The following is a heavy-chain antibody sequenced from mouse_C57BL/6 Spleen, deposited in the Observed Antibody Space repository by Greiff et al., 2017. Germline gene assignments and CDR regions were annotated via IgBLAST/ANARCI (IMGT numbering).Heavy chain of an antibody. D-gene: IGHD2-3*01. V-gene: IGHV3-6*01. CDR3: AREVIYDGYYGYAMDY. CDR2: ISYDGSN. Sequence: VQLKESGPGLVKPSQSLSLTCSVTGYSITSGYYWNWIRQFPGNKLEWMGYISYDGSNNYNPSLKNRISITRDTSKNQFFLKLNSVTTEDTATYYCAREVIYDGYYGYAMDYWGQGTSVTVSS. CDR1: GYSITSGYY. J-gene: IGHJ4*01.